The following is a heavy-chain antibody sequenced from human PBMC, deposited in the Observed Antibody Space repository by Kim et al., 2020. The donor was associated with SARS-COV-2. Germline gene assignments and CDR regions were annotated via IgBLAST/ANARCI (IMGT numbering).Heavy chain of an antibody. CDR3: ARGQNAFDI. V-gene: IGHV3-11*04. J-gene: IGHJ3*02. CDR2: STI. Sequence: STIYYADSVKGRFTISRDNAKNSLYLQMNSLRAEDTAVYYCARGQNAFDIWGQGTMVTVSS.